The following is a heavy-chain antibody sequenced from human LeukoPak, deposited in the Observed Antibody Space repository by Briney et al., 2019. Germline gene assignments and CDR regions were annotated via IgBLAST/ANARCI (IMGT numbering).Heavy chain of an antibody. V-gene: IGHV3-23*01. J-gene: IGHJ6*03. CDR3: AKPTIPARPFLTYLYYYLDV. Sequence: GASLRLSCAASEFTFSSFAMSWVRQAPGRGLEWISSISGPGDKTHYTDSVKGRFTISRDNSKNTLYLYMNTLRAADTAVYYCAKPTIPARPFLTYLYYYLDVWGEGATVIVSS. CDR2: ISGPGDKT. D-gene: IGHD6-6*01. CDR1: EFTFSSFA.